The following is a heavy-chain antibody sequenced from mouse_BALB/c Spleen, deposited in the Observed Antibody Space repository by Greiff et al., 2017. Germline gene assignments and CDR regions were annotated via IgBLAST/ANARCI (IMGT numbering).Heavy chain of an antibody. CDR2: IRNKANGYTT. V-gene: IGHV7-3*02. D-gene: IGHD1-1*01. Sequence: EVMLVESGGGLVQPGGSLRLSCATSGFTFTDYYMSWVRQPPGKALEWLGFIRNKANGYTTEYSASVKGLFTISRDNSQSILYLQMNTLRAEDSATYYCAIDQYGSIYVWFAYWGQVTLVTVSA. CDR3: AIDQYGSIYVWFAY. J-gene: IGHJ3*01. CDR1: GFTFTDYY.